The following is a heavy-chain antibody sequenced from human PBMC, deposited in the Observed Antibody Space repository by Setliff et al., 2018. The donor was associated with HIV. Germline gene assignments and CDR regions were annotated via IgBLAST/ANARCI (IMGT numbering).Heavy chain of an antibody. Sequence: VASVKVSCKASGYTFTSYGISWVRQAPGQGLEWMGWISAYNGNTNYAQKLQGRVTMTTDTSTSTAYMELRSLRSDDTAVYYCARDTIVGATPVVGYWGEGTLVTVSS. V-gene: IGHV1-18*01. CDR2: ISAYNGNT. CDR1: GYTFTSYG. CDR3: ARDTIVGATPVVGY. J-gene: IGHJ4*02. D-gene: IGHD1-26*01.